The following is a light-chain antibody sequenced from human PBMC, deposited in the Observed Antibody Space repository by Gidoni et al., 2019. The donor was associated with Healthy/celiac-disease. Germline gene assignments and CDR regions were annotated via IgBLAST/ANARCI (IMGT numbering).Light chain of an antibody. CDR1: QSISSY. CDR3: QQSYSTPYT. V-gene: IGKV1-39*01. J-gene: IGKJ2*01. CDR2: AAS. Sequence: QMTQSPSSLSASVGDRVTITCRASQSISSYLNWYQQKPGKAPKLLIYAASSLQSGVPSRFSGSGSGTDFTLTISSLQPEDFATYYCQQSYSTPYTFGQXTKLEIK.